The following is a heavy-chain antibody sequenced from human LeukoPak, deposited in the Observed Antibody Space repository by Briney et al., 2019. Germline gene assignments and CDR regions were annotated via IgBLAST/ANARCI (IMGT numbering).Heavy chain of an antibody. CDR3: VKDTRRRGGAAAGEFDY. CDR1: GFTFSDYY. CDR2: ISSSGNTI. Sequence: GGSLRLSCAASGFTFSDYYMSWIRQVPGKGLEWVSYISSSGNTIYYADSVKGRFTISRDNAKNSLYLQMNSLRAEDMALYYCVKDTRRRGGAAAGEFDYWGQGTLVTVSS. V-gene: IGHV3-11*01. D-gene: IGHD6-13*01. J-gene: IGHJ4*02.